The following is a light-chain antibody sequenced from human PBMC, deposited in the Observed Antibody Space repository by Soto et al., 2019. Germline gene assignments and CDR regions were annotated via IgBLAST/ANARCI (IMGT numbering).Light chain of an antibody. J-gene: IGLJ2*01. V-gene: IGLV2-11*01. Sequence: QSVLTQTRSVSGSPGQSVTISCTGSSSDVGNYNYVSWYQQHPGKAPKVIIYDVTKRPAGVPDRFSSSKSGNTASLTISGLHSDDEADYYCGGWDDSLSGPVFGVGTKLTVL. CDR1: SSDVGNYNY. CDR3: GGWDDSLSGPV. CDR2: DVT.